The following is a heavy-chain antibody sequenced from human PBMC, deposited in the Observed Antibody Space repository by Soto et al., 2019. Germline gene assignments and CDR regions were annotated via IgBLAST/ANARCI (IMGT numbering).Heavy chain of an antibody. CDR2: IYYSGST. CDR1: GGSISSSSYY. J-gene: IGHJ4*02. Sequence: QLQLQESGPGLVKPSETLSLTCTVSGGSISSSSYYWGWIRQPPGKGLEWIGSIYYSGSTYYNPSLKSRVTISVDTSKNQFSLKLSSVTAADTAVYYCARLPYDFWSGYYIHWGQGTLVTVSS. D-gene: IGHD3-3*01. V-gene: IGHV4-39*01. CDR3: ARLPYDFWSGYYIH.